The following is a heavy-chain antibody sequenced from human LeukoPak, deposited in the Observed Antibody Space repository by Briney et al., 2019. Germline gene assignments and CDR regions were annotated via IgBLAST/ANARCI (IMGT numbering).Heavy chain of an antibody. CDR1: GFTFSSSI. V-gene: IGHV3-48*04. CDR3: ARLEYSSSWYFDY. J-gene: IGHJ4*02. CDR2: ISSSGTTI. Sequence: GGSLRLSCAASGFTFSSSIMNWVRQAPGKGLEWISYISSSGTTIYYADSVKGRFSISRDIAKNSVYLQMNSLRAEDTAVYYCARLEYSSSWYFDYWGQGTLVTVSS. D-gene: IGHD6-13*01.